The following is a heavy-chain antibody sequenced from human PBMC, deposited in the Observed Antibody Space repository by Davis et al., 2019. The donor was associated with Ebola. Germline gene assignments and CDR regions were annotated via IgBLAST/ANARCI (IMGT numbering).Heavy chain of an antibody. J-gene: IGHJ4*02. D-gene: IGHD3-3*01. CDR2: IYPGDSDT. CDR1: GYSFTSYW. CDR3: ARSIPGITIFGVVPGDY. Sequence: GESLKISCKGSGYSFTSYWIGWVRQMPGKGLEWMGIIYPGDSDTRYSPSFQGQVTISADKSISTAYLQWSSLKASDTAMYYCARSIPGITIFGVVPGDYWGQGTLVTVSS. V-gene: IGHV5-51*01.